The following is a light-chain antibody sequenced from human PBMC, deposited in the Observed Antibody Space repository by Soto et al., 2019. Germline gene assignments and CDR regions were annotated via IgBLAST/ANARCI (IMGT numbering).Light chain of an antibody. J-gene: IGLJ2*01. V-gene: IGLV2-8*01. Sequence: QSALTQPPSASGSPGQSVTISCAGTYSDIGDYNYVSWYQQHPDKVPKLIMYEVTKRPSGVPDRFSGSKSGYTASLTVSDLQPADEAVYYCSSYSGTNSNVIFGGGTQLTVL. CDR3: SSYSGTNSNVI. CDR2: EVT. CDR1: YSDIGDYNY.